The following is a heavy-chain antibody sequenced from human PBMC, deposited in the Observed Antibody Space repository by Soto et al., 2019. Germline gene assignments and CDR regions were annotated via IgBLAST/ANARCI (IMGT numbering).Heavy chain of an antibody. CDR1: GGSISSSNW. V-gene: IGHV4-4*03. Sequence: PETLSLTCAVSGGSISSSNWWSWVRQPPGKGLEWLGAIYHSGSTNYNPSLKRRVTISVDKSKNQFSLKLSSVTAADTAVYYCAIRMVRGVISFDYWGQGTLVTVSS. D-gene: IGHD3-10*01. CDR3: AIRMVRGVISFDY. CDR2: IYHSGST. J-gene: IGHJ4*02.